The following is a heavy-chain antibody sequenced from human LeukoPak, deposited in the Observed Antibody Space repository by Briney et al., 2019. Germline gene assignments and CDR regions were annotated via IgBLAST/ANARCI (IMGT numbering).Heavy chain of an antibody. CDR3: ARRGSSGWVDY. J-gene: IGHJ4*02. D-gene: IGHD6-19*01. V-gene: IGHV4-59*01. CDR2: IYYSGST. Sequence: PSETLSLTCTVSGGSISSYYWSWIRQPPGKGLEWIGYIYYSGSTNYNPSLKSRVTISVDTSKNQFSLKLSSVTAADTAVYYCARRGSSGWVDYWGQGTLVTVSS. CDR1: GGSISSYY.